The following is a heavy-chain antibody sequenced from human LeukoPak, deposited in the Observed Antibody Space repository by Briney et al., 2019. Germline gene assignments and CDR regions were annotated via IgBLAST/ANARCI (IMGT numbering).Heavy chain of an antibody. J-gene: IGHJ4*02. CDR1: GFIFNSYG. CDR3: ARAIVRAGYYFDS. Sequence: GKSLRLSCAASGFIFNSYGMHWVRQAPGEGLECISFIYSGGATFHPDSVKGRFTISRDNSRYTLYLQMNSLRPEDTAVYYCARAIVRAGYYFDSWGQGTLVTVSS. D-gene: IGHD3-10*02. CDR2: IYSGGAT. V-gene: IGHV3-NL1*01.